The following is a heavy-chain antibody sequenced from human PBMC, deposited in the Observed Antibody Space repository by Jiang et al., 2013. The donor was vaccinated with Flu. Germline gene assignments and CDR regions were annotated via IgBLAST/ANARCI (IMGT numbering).Heavy chain of an antibody. CDR3: ARVSKGAGGRFGELLWSQGGNDY. D-gene: IGHD3-10*01. CDR1: GGSISSYY. V-gene: IGHV4-59*06. CDR2: IYYSGST. J-gene: IGHJ4*02. Sequence: KPSETLSLTCTVSGGSISSYYWSWIRQHPGKGLEWIGYIYYSGSTYYNPSLKSRVTISVDTSKNQFSLKLSSVTAADTAVYYCARVSKGAGGRFGELLWSQGGNDYWGQGTLVTVSS.